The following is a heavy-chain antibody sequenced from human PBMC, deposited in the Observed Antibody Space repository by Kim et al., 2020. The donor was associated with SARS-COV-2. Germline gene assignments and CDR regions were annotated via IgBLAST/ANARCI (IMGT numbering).Heavy chain of an antibody. D-gene: IGHD1-7*01. CDR2: INAGNGNT. CDR3: AGKYNWNYGSPDSYYYYGMDV. CDR1: GYTFTSYA. V-gene: IGHV1-3*01. J-gene: IGHJ6*02. Sequence: ASVKVSCKASGYTFTSYAMHWVRQAPGQRLEWMGWINAGNGNTKYSQKFQGRVTITRDTSASTAYMELSSLRSEDTAVYYCAGKYNWNYGSPDSYYYYGMDVWGQGTTVTVSS.